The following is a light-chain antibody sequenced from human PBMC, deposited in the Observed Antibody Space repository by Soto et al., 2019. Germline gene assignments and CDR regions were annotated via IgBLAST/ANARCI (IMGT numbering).Light chain of an antibody. CDR3: QQYKSWPPIT. CDR1: QSVDTN. CDR2: EAS. V-gene: IGKV3-15*01. J-gene: IGKJ5*01. Sequence: EIVLTQSPATLSVSPGERATLSFRASQSVDTNLAWHQQKPGQAPRLLIYEASTRATGIPARFSGSGSGTEFTLTISSLQSEDFAVYYCQQYKSWPPITFGQGTRLEIK.